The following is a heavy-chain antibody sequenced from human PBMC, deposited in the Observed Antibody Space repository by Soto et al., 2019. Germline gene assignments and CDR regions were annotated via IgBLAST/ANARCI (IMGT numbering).Heavy chain of an antibody. V-gene: IGHV1-18*01. CDR2: ISAYDGKT. CDR3: ARDPHEFWTSYWFDP. CDR1: GYTFNTYG. J-gene: IGHJ5*02. D-gene: IGHD3-3*01. Sequence: ASVKVSCKTSGYTFNTYGINWVRQAPGQGLELMGWISAYDGKTTYAEKFQGRVTLTTDTSASTAYMELRSLRSDDTAIYYCARDPHEFWTSYWFDPWGQGTPVTSPQ.